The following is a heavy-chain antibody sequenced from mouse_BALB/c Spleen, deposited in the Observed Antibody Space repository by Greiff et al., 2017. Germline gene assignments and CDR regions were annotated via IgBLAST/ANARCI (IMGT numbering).Heavy chain of an antibody. Sequence: EVKLMESGPELVKTGASVKIPCKASGYTFTDYNMDWVKQSHGKSLEWIGDINPNNGGTIYNQKFKGKATLTVDKSSSTAYMELRSLTSEDTAVYYCARGANWDERSYWYFDVWGAGTTVTVSS. CDR1: GYTFTDYN. J-gene: IGHJ1*01. CDR3: ARGANWDERSYWYFDV. CDR2: INPNNGGT. D-gene: IGHD4-1*01. V-gene: IGHV1-18*01.